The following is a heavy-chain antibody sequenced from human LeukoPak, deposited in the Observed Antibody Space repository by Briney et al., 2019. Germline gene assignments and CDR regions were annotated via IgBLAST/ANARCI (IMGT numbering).Heavy chain of an antibody. D-gene: IGHD1-7*01. CDR2: INHSGRT. V-gene: IGHV4-39*07. CDR3: ARLKITGTTCAFDI. CDR1: GGSISSGGYY. Sequence: PPETLSLTCTVSGGSISSGGYYWSWIRQPPGKGLEWIGEINHSGRTNYNPSLKSRVTISVDTSKNQFSLKLSSVTAADTAVYYCARLKITGTTCAFDIWGQGTMVTVSS. J-gene: IGHJ3*02.